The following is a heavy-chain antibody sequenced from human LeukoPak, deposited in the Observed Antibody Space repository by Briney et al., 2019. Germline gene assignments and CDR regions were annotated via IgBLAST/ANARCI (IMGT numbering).Heavy chain of an antibody. J-gene: IGHJ3*02. V-gene: IGHV3-64*01. Sequence: PGGSLRLSCAASGFTFSSYAMHWVRQAPGKGLEYVSAISTNGGSTYYANSVKGRFTISRDNSKNTLYLQMGSLRTEDMAVYYCASLGSGMRTGPTVDIWGQGTMVTVSS. CDR1: GFTFSSYA. CDR2: ISTNGGST. CDR3: ASLGSGMRTGPTVDI. D-gene: IGHD3-10*01.